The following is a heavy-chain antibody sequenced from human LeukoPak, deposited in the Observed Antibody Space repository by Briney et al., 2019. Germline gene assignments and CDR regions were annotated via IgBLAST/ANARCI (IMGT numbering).Heavy chain of an antibody. CDR2: INPNSGGT. CDR3: ARPKRYNWNPIDY. Sequence: ASVKVSCKASGYTFTGYYMHWVRQARGQGLEWMGWINPNSGGTNYAQKFQGRVTMTRDTSISTAYMELSRLRSDDTAVYYCARPKRYNWNPIDYWGQGTLVTVSS. J-gene: IGHJ4*02. V-gene: IGHV1-2*02. D-gene: IGHD1-20*01. CDR1: GYTFTGYY.